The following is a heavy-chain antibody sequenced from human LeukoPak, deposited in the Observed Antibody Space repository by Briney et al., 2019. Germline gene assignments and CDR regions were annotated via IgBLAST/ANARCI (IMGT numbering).Heavy chain of an antibody. CDR1: GGSISGYY. Sequence: SETLSLTCTVYGGSISGYYWNWIRQPPGQGLEWIGYTSDSGGHTDYKPSLKSRVAISVDTSKNQFSLKLTSATAADTAVHYCARWHSHGRYFDYWGQGALVTVSS. V-gene: IGHV4-59*01. CDR3: ARWHSHGRYFDY. D-gene: IGHD2-21*01. CDR2: TSDSGGHT. J-gene: IGHJ4*02.